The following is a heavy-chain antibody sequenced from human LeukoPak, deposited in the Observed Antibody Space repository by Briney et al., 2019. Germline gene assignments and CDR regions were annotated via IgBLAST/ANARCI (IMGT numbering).Heavy chain of an antibody. CDR2: ISSSSDYL. J-gene: IGHJ4*02. CDR3: ARGSEWEPLYYFDY. CDR1: GFTFSIYN. D-gene: IGHD1-26*01. V-gene: IGHV3-21*01. Sequence: PGGSLRLSCTASGFTFSIYNMNWVRQAPGKGLEWVALISSSSDYLYYTDSVKGRFTISRDNAKNSLYLQMNSLRAEDTAVYYCARGSEWEPLYYFDYWGQGNLVTVSS.